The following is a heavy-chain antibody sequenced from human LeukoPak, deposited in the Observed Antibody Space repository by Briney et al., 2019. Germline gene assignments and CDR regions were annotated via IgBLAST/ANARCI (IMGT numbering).Heavy chain of an antibody. Sequence: ASVKVSCKASGYTFTGYYMHWVRRAPGQGLEWMGWINPNSGGTNYAQKFQGRVSMTRDTSISTVYMELSRLGSDGTAVYYCARERTSVFSWFDPWGQGTLVTVSS. CDR2: INPNSGGT. J-gene: IGHJ5*02. CDR1: GYTFTGYY. D-gene: IGHD3/OR15-3a*01. V-gene: IGHV1-2*02. CDR3: ARERTSVFSWFDP.